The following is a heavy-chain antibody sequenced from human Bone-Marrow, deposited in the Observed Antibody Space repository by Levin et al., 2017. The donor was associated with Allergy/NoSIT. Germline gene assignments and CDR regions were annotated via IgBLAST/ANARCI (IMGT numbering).Heavy chain of an antibody. V-gene: IGHV5-51*01. CDR3: ASPQGVGRGSYGTDY. D-gene: IGHD1-26*01. CDR1: GYSFTTYW. CDR2: IYPADSDI. Sequence: GGSLRLSCKGSGYSFTTYWIGWVRQMPGKGLEWMGMIYPADSDIRYSPSFEGQVTISADNSINTAYLQRNSLTASATAMYFCASPQGVGRGSYGTDYWGQGTLVTVSS. J-gene: IGHJ4*02.